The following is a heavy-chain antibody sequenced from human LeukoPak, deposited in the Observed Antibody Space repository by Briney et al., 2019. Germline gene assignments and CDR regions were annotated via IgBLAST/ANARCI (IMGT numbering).Heavy chain of an antibody. J-gene: IGHJ4*02. Sequence: PGGSLILSCAASGFTFSSYAMHWVRQAPGKGLEYVSDISSNGGSTYYANSVKGRFTISRDNSKNTLYLQMGSLRAEDMAVYHCARVGYCSSTSCYNYFDYWGQGTLVTVSS. V-gene: IGHV3-64*01. CDR1: GFTFSSYA. CDR2: ISSNGGST. D-gene: IGHD2-2*02. CDR3: ARVGYCSSTSCYNYFDY.